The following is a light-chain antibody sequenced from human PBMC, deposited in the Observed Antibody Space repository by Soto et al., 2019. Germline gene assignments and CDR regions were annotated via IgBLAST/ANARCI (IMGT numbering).Light chain of an antibody. V-gene: IGKV1-39*01. J-gene: IGKJ4*01. Sequence: DIQVTQSPSSLSACVGDRVTITCRASQDISNYLNWYQQKPGKAPQLLIYAASSFHSGVPSRFSPSGSGTDFTLTISSLQPEDFATYFCQQSYSTLLTFGGGTKVDI. CDR3: QQSYSTLLT. CDR1: QDISNY. CDR2: AAS.